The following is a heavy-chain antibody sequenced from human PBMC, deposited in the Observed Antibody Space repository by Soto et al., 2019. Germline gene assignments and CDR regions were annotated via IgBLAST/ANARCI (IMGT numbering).Heavy chain of an antibody. CDR3: AREDVDTAMVNLSYGMDV. D-gene: IGHD5-18*01. CDR2: IWYDGSNK. V-gene: IGHV3-33*01. J-gene: IGHJ6*02. Sequence: GGSLRLSCAASGFTFSSYGMHWVRQAPGKGLEWVAVIWYDGSNKYYADSVKGRFTISRDNSKNTLYLQMNSLRAEDTAVYYCAREDVDTAMVNLSYGMDVWGQGTTVTVSS. CDR1: GFTFSSYG.